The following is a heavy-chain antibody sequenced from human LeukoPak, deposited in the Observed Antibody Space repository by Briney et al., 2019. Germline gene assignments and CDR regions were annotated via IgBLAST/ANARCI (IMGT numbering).Heavy chain of an antibody. Sequence: GASVKVSCKASGGTFSSYAISWVRQAPGQGLEWMGGIIPIFGTANYAQKFQGRVTITADESTSTAYMELSSLRSEDTAVYYCAIPGPGYNDAFDIWGQGTMVTVSS. CDR3: AIPGPGYNDAFDI. CDR2: IIPIFGTA. CDR1: GGTFSSYA. V-gene: IGHV1-69*13. D-gene: IGHD5-12*01. J-gene: IGHJ3*02.